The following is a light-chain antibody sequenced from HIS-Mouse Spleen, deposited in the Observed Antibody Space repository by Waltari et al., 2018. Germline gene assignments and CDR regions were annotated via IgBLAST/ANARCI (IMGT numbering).Light chain of an antibody. J-gene: IGLJ3*02. CDR1: SSNIGSNY. CDR3: AAWDDSLSGPV. CDR2: RNN. Sequence: QSVLTQPPSASGTPGQRVTISCSGSSSNIGSNYVYWYQQLPGTAPKRLSYRNNQRPSGVPDRFSGSKSDTSASLAISGLRSEDEADYYCAAWDDSLSGPVFGGGTKLTVL. V-gene: IGLV1-47*01.